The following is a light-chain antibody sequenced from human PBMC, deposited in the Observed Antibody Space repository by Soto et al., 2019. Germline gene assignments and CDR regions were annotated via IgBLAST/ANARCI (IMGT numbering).Light chain of an antibody. V-gene: IGKV3-20*01. Sequence: EIVLTQSPGTLSLSAGGKANLSCRDSQSVSSSFLAWYQQKPGQAPRRLIYGASSRATGIPDRFSGSGSGKDFTLTISRLEPEDFAVYYCQQYDSSPWTFGQGTKVEIK. J-gene: IGKJ1*01. CDR2: GAS. CDR1: QSVSSSF. CDR3: QQYDSSPWT.